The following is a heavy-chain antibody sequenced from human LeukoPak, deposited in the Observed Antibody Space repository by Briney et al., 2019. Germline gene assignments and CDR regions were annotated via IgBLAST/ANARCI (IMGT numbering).Heavy chain of an antibody. Sequence: GGSLRLSCAASGLTFSSYAMNWVRQAPGKGLEWVANIKQDGSEKYYVDSVKGRFTISRDNAKNSLYLQMNSLRAEDTAVYYCARQYGDYLPFDYWGQGALVTVSS. CDR2: IKQDGSEK. J-gene: IGHJ4*02. CDR3: ARQYGDYLPFDY. V-gene: IGHV3-7*01. D-gene: IGHD4-17*01. CDR1: GLTFSSYA.